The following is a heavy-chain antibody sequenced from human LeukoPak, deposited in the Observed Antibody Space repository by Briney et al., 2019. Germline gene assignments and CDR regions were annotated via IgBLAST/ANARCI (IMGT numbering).Heavy chain of an antibody. CDR1: GFTFSTCS. V-gene: IGHV3-48*01. CDR3: ARDHHRRHYDSQARDTFDI. D-gene: IGHD3-22*01. CDR2: ISSSGVTI. Sequence: GGSLRLSCAASGFTFSTCSMNWVRQAPGKGLEWVSYISSSGVTIYYADSVKGRLTISRDNAKNSLYLQMNSLRAADTAVYYCARDHHRRHYDSQARDTFDIWGQGTMVTVSS. J-gene: IGHJ3*02.